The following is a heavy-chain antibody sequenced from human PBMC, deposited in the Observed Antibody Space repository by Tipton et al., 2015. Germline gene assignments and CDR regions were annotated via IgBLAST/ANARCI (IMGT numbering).Heavy chain of an antibody. J-gene: IGHJ4*02. CDR2: IFTSGTT. CDR1: AGSISTYY. V-gene: IGHV4-4*07. D-gene: IGHD2-15*01. CDR3: ARGDVAAAGTFDF. Sequence: TLSLTCSISAGSISTYYWSWIRQPAGKGLEWIVRIFTSGTTNYNPSLKSRVAISVDTSKNQFSLELKSVTAADTAMYYCARGDVAAAGTFDFWGQGTLVTVSS.